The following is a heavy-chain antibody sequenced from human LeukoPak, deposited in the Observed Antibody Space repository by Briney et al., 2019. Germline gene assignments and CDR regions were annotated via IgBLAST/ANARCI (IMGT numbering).Heavy chain of an antibody. CDR1: GFTVSNNY. CDR3: ARAAPYGDYPPFYGMDV. D-gene: IGHD4-17*01. Sequence: GGSLRLSCAASGFTVSNNYMSWVRQAPGKGLEWVSVIYSGGSTYYADSVKGRFTISRDNSKNTLYLQMNSLRAEDTAVYYCARAAPYGDYPPFYGMDVWGQGTTVTVSS. CDR2: IYSGGST. V-gene: IGHV3-66*01. J-gene: IGHJ6*02.